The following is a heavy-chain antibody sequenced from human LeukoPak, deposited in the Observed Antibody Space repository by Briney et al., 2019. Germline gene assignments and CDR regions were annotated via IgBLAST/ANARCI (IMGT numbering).Heavy chain of an antibody. J-gene: IGHJ4*02. CDR1: GFTVSSNY. Sequence: GGSLRLSCAASGFTVSSNYMSWVRQAPGKGLEWVSVIYSGGSTYYADSVKGRFTISRDNSKNTLYLQMNSLRAEDTAAYYCARSIARYYYGPFDYWGQGTLVTVSS. CDR3: ARSIARYYYGPFDY. V-gene: IGHV3-53*01. CDR2: IYSGGST. D-gene: IGHD3-10*01.